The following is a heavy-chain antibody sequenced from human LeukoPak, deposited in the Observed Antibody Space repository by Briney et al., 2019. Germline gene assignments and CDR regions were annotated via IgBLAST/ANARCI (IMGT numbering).Heavy chain of an antibody. Sequence: PGGSLRLSCAASGFTFSSYGMHWVRQAPGKGLEWVSAISGNGGRTYSADSVQGRFTISRDNSKNTVYLQMDNLRAEDSAMYYCAKAHSISWPYAFDSWGQGTLVTVSS. V-gene: IGHV3-23*01. J-gene: IGHJ4*02. D-gene: IGHD6-13*01. CDR1: GFTFSSYG. CDR3: AKAHSISWPYAFDS. CDR2: ISGNGGRT.